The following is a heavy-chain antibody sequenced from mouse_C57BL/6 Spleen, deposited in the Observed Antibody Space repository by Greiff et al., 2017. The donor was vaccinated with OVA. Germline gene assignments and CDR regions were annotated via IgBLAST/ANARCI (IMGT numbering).Heavy chain of an antibody. J-gene: IGHJ2*01. CDR3: AREDTTVVDGVYFDY. Sequence: QVQLKQSGAELMKPGASVKLSCKATGYTFTGYWIEWVKQRPGHGLEWIGEILPGSGSTNYNEKFKGKATFTADTSSNTAYMQLSSLTTEDSAIYYCAREDTTVVDGVYFDYWGQGTTLTVSS. CDR1: GYTFTGYW. D-gene: IGHD1-1*01. CDR2: ILPGSGST. V-gene: IGHV1-9*01.